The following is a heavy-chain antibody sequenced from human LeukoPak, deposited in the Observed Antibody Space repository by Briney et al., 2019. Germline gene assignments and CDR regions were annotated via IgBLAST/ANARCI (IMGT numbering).Heavy chain of an antibody. J-gene: IGHJ6*02. Sequence: GGSLRLSCAASGFTFSSYAMSWVRQAPGKGLEWVSAISGSGGSTYYADSVKGRFTISRDNSKNTLYLQMNSLRAEDTAVYYCAKNPAASGYSYGYSLDYYYYGMDVWGQGTTVTVSS. CDR2: ISGSGGST. CDR1: GFTFSSYA. D-gene: IGHD5-18*01. CDR3: AKNPAASGYSYGYSLDYYYYGMDV. V-gene: IGHV3-23*01.